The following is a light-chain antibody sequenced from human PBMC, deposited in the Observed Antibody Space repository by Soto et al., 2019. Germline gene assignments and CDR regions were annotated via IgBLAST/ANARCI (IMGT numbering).Light chain of an antibody. V-gene: IGKV3-11*01. CDR1: QSIRTD. J-gene: IGKJ5*01. CDR2: GAS. Sequence: EIVLTQSPGTLSLSPGERATLSCRASQSIRTDLAWYQQKPGQAPRLLIFGASYRATGIPARFSGSGSGTEFNLTISSLQSEDFAVYYCQQRSNWPITFGQGTRLEIK. CDR3: QQRSNWPIT.